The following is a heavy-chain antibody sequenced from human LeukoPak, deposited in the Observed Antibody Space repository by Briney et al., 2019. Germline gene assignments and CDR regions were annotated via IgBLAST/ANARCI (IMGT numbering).Heavy chain of an antibody. CDR1: GGTFSSYA. V-gene: IGHV1-69*13. Sequence: GASVKVSCKASGGTFSSYAVSWVRQAPGQGLEWMGGIIPIFGTANYAQKFQGRVTITADESTSTAYVELSSLRSEDTAVYYCARDNGNDYGDYYFDYWGQGTLVTVSS. D-gene: IGHD4-17*01. CDR3: ARDNGNDYGDYYFDY. CDR2: IIPIFGTA. J-gene: IGHJ4*02.